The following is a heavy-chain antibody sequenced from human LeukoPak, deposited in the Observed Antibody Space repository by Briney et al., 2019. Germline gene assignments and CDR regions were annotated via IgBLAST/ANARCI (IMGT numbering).Heavy chain of an antibody. Sequence: GGSLRLSCAASGFTFSNFVMSWVRQAPGKGLEWVSYIDGGGGSTNYADPVKGRFTISRDNARNSLYLQMNSLRAEDTAVYYCARPRGNVEMATIPFDYWGQGTVVTVSS. J-gene: IGHJ4*02. V-gene: IGHV3-23*01. D-gene: IGHD5-24*01. CDR1: GFTFSNFV. CDR3: ARPRGNVEMATIPFDY. CDR2: IDGGGGST.